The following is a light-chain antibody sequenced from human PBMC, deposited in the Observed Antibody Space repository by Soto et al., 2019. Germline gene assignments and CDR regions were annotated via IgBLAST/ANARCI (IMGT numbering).Light chain of an antibody. CDR3: QQSYSVLWT. J-gene: IGKJ1*01. V-gene: IGKV1-39*01. Sequence: DIQMTQSPSSLSASVGDRVTITCRASQSINTYLNWYQQKPGKAPKLLIYAASRLQSEVPSRFSGSGSGTDFTLTNSSLQPEDFATYYCQQSYSVLWTFGQGTKVEIK. CDR2: AAS. CDR1: QSINTY.